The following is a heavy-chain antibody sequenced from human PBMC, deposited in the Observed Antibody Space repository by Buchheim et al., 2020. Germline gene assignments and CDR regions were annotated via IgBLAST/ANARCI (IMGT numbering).Heavy chain of an antibody. V-gene: IGHV3-23*01. CDR3: AQDLHYTMVRGVDGMDV. CDR1: GFTFSSYA. CDR2: ISGSGGSP. Sequence: EVQLLESGGGLVQPGGSLRLSCAASGFTFSSYAMSWVRQAPGKGLEWVSAISGSGGSPYYADSVKGRFTISRDNSKNTLYLQMNSLRAEDTAVYDGAQDLHYTMVRGVDGMDVWGQGTT. D-gene: IGHD3-10*01. J-gene: IGHJ6*02.